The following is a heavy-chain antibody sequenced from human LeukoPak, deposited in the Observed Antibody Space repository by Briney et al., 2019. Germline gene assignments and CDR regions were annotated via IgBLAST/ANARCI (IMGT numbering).Heavy chain of an antibody. Sequence: PGGSLRLSCAASGFTFTSYAMSWVRQAPGKGLEWVSAISGSGGGTYYADSVKGRFTISRDNSKSTLYLQMNSLRAEDTAVYYCAKGDFYGDYPYGMDVWGQGTTVTVSS. CDR1: GFTFTSYA. J-gene: IGHJ6*02. D-gene: IGHD3-3*01. CDR2: ISGSGGGT. V-gene: IGHV3-23*01. CDR3: AKGDFYGDYPYGMDV.